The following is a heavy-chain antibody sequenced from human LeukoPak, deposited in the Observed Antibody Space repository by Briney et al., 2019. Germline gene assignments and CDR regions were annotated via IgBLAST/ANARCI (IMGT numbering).Heavy chain of an antibody. CDR1: GGTFSSYA. CDR3: ARALIVVVPAAMSPNYYGMDV. Sequence: GASVKVSCKASGGTFSSYAISWVRQAPGQGLEWMGGIIPIFGTANYARKFQGRVTITADKSTSTAYMELSSLRSEDTAVYYCARALIVVVPAAMSPNYYGMDVWGKGTPVTVSS. V-gene: IGHV1-69*06. D-gene: IGHD2-2*01. J-gene: IGHJ6*04. CDR2: IIPIFGTA.